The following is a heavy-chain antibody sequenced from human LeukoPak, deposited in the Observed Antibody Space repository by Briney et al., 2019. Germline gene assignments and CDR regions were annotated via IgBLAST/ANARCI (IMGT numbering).Heavy chain of an antibody. CDR3: AGGRSSVLGY. Sequence: PLETLSLTCTVSGGSISSSSYYWGWIRQPPGKGLEWIGSIYYSGTTYYNPSLKSRVTISVDTSKNQFSLKLSSVTAADTAVYYCAGGRSSVLGYWGQGTLVTVSS. D-gene: IGHD6-19*01. CDR2: IYYSGTT. V-gene: IGHV4-39*01. J-gene: IGHJ4*02. CDR1: GGSISSSSYY.